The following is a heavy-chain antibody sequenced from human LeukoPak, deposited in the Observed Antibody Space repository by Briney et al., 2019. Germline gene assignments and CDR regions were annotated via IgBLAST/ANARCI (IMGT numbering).Heavy chain of an antibody. Sequence: PGGSLRLSCAASGFPFSSYAMRWVRPDPGKGLEWVSALSGSGGSKYYAASLTGRFTSTRDNSKNTLYLQMNRLRAEETAVYYGAKDLGYLTAWDYGGQGTLVTVSS. CDR2: LSGSGGSK. CDR1: GFPFSSYA. D-gene: IGHD5-18*01. J-gene: IGHJ4*02. V-gene: IGHV3-23*01. CDR3: AKDLGYLTAWDY.